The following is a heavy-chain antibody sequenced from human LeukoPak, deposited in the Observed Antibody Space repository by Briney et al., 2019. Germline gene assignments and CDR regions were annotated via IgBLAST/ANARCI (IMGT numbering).Heavy chain of an antibody. CDR2: IYGTGTT. D-gene: IGHD3-9*01. Sequence: PGGSPRLSCAGSGFTVSKDYMTWVRQAPGKGLECVSAIYGTGTTYYADSVKGRFTISRDSSSNTLHLQMNSLRAEDTAVYYCAREARYYDILTGYHNYSGVDVWGHGTTVIVSS. V-gene: IGHV3-66*01. J-gene: IGHJ6*02. CDR1: GFTVSKDY. CDR3: AREARYYDILTGYHNYSGVDV.